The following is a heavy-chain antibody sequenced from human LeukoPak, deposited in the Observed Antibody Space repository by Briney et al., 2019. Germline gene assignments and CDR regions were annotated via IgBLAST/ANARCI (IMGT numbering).Heavy chain of an antibody. CDR3: ARSVVVPAAMMFDY. D-gene: IGHD2-2*01. Sequence: SQTLSLTCTVSGGSISSGDYYWSWIRQPPGKGLEWIGYIYYSGSTYYNPSLKSRVTISVDTSKNQFSLKLSSVTAADTAVYYRARSVVVPAAMMFDYWGQGTLVTVSS. CDR2: IYYSGST. V-gene: IGHV4-30-4*01. J-gene: IGHJ4*02. CDR1: GGSISSGDYY.